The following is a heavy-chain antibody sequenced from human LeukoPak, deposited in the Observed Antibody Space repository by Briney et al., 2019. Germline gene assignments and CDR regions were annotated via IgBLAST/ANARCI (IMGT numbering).Heavy chain of an antibody. V-gene: IGHV1-69*04. CDR2: IIPILGIA. Sequence: ASVKVSCKASGGTFSSYAISWVRQAPGQGLEWMGRIIPILGIANYAQKFQGRVTITADKSTSTAYMELSSLRSEDTAVYYCARVRPHCSSTSCLDYWGQGTLVTVSS. CDR3: ARVRPHCSSTSCLDY. J-gene: IGHJ4*02. CDR1: GGTFSSYA. D-gene: IGHD2-2*01.